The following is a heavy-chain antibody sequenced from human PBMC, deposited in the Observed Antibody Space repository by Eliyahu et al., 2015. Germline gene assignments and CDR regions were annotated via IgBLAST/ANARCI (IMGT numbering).Heavy chain of an antibody. CDR2: ISSDXTNK. V-gene: IGHV3-30-3*01. J-gene: IGHJ5*02. CDR1: GXLFNNYA. Sequence: QVVLVESGGGVVQPGRSLRLSCTGXGXLFNNYARXXVRXAPGRGLEWITVISSDXTNKYYGDSVKGRFTVSRDNSKNTMYLQMSSLRPEDTALYFCTRDLWWDVTTEATWDPPLDLWGRGTRVTVSS. CDR3: TRDLWWDVTTEATWDPPLDL. D-gene: IGHD4-17*01.